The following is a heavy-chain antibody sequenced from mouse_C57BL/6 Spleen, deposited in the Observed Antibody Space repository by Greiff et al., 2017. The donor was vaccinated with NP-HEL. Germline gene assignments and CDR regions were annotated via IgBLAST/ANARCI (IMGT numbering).Heavy chain of an antibody. CDR1: GYTFTDYY. Sequence: VQLQQSGPELVKPGASVKISCKASGYTFTDYYMNWVKQSHGKSLEWIGDINPNNGGTSYKQKFKGKATLTVDKSSSTAYMELRSLTSEDSAVYYCARGEDYAMDYWGQGTSVTVSS. CDR3: ARGEDYAMDY. V-gene: IGHV1-26*01. J-gene: IGHJ4*01. CDR2: INPNNGGT.